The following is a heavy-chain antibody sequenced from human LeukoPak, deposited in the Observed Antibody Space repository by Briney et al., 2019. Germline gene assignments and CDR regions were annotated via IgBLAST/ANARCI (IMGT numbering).Heavy chain of an antibody. D-gene: IGHD6-6*01. J-gene: IGHJ4*02. V-gene: IGHV3-7*01. CDR3: SNGIYSTSY. CDR2: IQQDGNEM. Sequence: GGSLRLSCAASGFTFSSYWVAWVRQAPGQGLEWVANIQQDGNEMVYADSVRGRFTISRDNAENSLYLQMNSLRAEDTAVYYCSNGIYSTSYWGQGTLVTVSS. CDR1: GFTFSSYW.